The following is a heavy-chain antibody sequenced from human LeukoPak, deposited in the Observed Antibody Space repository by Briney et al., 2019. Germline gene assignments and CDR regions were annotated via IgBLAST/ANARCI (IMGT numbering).Heavy chain of an antibody. D-gene: IGHD3-10*01. CDR3: ARGGFTTMVRGVIITLDAFDI. CDR2: INPGGGST. CDR1: GYSFTNYY. J-gene: IGHJ3*02. Sequence: ASVKVSCKASGYSFTNYYLHWVRQAPGQGVEWMGVINPGGGSTTYAQKFQGRVTMTREKSTSTVYMGLSSLRCEDTAVYYCARGGFTTMVRGVIITLDAFDIWGQGTMVTVSS. V-gene: IGHV1-46*01.